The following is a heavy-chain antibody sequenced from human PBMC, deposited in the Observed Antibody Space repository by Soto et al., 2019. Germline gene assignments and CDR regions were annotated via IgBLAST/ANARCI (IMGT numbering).Heavy chain of an antibody. CDR1: GFTFSSYN. Sequence: EVQLVESGGGLVQPGGSLRLSCAASGFTFSSYNMNWVRQAPGKGLEWVSYISSSSSTIYYADSVKGRFTISRDNAKNSLYLQMSSLRDEDTAVYYCARDQYDSSGYFGFFDFWGQGTLVTVSS. D-gene: IGHD3-22*01. CDR2: ISSSSSTI. J-gene: IGHJ4*02. V-gene: IGHV3-48*02. CDR3: ARDQYDSSGYFGFFDF.